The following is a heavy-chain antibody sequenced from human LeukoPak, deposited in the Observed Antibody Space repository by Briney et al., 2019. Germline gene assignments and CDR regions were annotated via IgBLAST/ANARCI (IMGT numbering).Heavy chain of an antibody. Sequence: GGSLRLSCEASGFSMSVYWMSWVRQAPGKGLEWVSYISSSSSTIYYADSVKGRFTISRDNAKNSLYLQMNSLRAEDTAVYYCARGASSDFWSGYYTWGQGTLVTVSS. J-gene: IGHJ4*02. CDR2: ISSSSSTI. CDR1: GFSMSVYW. CDR3: ARGASSDFWSGYYT. D-gene: IGHD3-3*01. V-gene: IGHV3-48*04.